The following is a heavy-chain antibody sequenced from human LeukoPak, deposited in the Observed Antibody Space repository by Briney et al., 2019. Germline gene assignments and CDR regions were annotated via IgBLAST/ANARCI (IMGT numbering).Heavy chain of an antibody. Sequence: SETLSLTCTVSGYSISSGYYWGWIRQPPGKGLEWIGSIYHSGSTYYNPSLKSRVTISVDTSKNQFSLKLSSVTAADTAVYYCARAPDIVVVGNWFDPWGQGTLVTVSS. CDR2: IYHSGST. CDR3: ARAPDIVVVGNWFDP. V-gene: IGHV4-38-2*02. J-gene: IGHJ5*02. D-gene: IGHD2-2*01. CDR1: GYSISSGYY.